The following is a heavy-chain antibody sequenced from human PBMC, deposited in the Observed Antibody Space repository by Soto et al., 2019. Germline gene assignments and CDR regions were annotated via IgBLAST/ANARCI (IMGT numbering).Heavy chain of an antibody. CDR1: GGPFSGYY. V-gene: IGHV4-34*01. CDR3: ARGQGCSGTTCYRPGRWFDP. Sequence: QVHLQQWGAGLLKPSETLSLTCAVYGGPFSGYYWTWIRQTPGKGLEWIGEINHSGSTNYSPSLKSRALISVDTSKNQFSLELRSLIVADTSVYYCARGQGCSGTTCYRPGRWFDPWGQGTLVTVSS. J-gene: IGHJ5*02. CDR2: INHSGST. D-gene: IGHD6-19*01.